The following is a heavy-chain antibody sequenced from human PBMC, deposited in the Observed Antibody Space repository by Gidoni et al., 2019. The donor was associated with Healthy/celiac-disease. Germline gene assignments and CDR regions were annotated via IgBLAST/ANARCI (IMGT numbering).Heavy chain of an antibody. Sequence: EVQLVESGGGLVQPGRSLRLSCAASGFTFDDYAMHWVRQAPGKGLEWVSGISWNSGSIGYADSVKGRFTISRDNAKNSLYLQMNSLRAEDTALYYCAKGYGDYPADAFDIWGQGTMVTVSS. CDR3: AKGYGDYPADAFDI. J-gene: IGHJ3*02. CDR2: ISWNSGSI. D-gene: IGHD4-17*01. CDR1: GFTFDDYA. V-gene: IGHV3-9*01.